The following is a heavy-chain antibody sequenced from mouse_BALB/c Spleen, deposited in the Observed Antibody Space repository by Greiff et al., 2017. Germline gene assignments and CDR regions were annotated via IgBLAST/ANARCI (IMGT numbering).Heavy chain of an antibody. CDR3: AGEGGGWYFDV. J-gene: IGHJ1*01. Sequence: EVKLMESGGGLVQPGGSLRLSCATSGFTFTDYYMSWVRQPPGKALEWLGFIRNKANGYTTAYSASVKGRFTISRDNSQSILYLQMNTLRAEDSATYYCAGEGGGWYFDVWGAGTTVTVSS. V-gene: IGHV7-3*02. CDR2: IRNKANGYTT. CDR1: GFTFTDYY.